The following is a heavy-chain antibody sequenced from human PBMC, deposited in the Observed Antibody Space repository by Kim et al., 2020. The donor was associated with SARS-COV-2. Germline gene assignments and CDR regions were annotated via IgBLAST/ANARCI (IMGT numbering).Heavy chain of an antibody. CDR2: ISSSSSYT. CDR1: GFTFSDYY. D-gene: IGHD6-6*01. J-gene: IGHJ6*02. CDR3: ARAQFGDIAARQGYYYYGMDV. V-gene: IGHV3-11*06. Sequence: GGSLRLSCAASGFTFSDYYMSWIRQAPGKGLEWVSYISSSSSYTNYADSVKGRFTISRDNAKNSLYLQMNSLRAEDTAVYYCARAQFGDIAARQGYYYYGMDVWGQGTTVTVSS.